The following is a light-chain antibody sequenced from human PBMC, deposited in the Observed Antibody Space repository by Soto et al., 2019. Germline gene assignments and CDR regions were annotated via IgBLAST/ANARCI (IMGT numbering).Light chain of an antibody. V-gene: IGLV2-11*01. J-gene: IGLJ1*01. Sequence: QSALTQPRSVSGSPGQSVTVSCIGTSSDVGDYNYVSWYQHRPGKAPKLMIYEVTIRPSGVSDRFSGSKSGNTASLTVSGLQAEDEADYYCSSYTGGNPSYVFGTGTKVTVL. CDR2: EVT. CDR1: SSDVGDYNY. CDR3: SSYTGGNPSYV.